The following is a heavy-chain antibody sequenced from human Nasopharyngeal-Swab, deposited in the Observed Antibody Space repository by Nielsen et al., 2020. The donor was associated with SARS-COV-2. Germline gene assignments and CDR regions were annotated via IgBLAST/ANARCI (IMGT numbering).Heavy chain of an antibody. J-gene: IGHJ4*02. CDR1: GFTFDDYT. V-gene: IGHV3-43*01. CDR2: ISWDGGST. Sequence: GGSLRLSCAASGFTFDDYTMHWVRQAPGKGLEWVSLISWDGGSTYYADSVKGRFTISRDNSKNSLYLQMNSLRTEDTALYYCAKGVMSGDYLDYWGQGTLVTVSS. CDR3: AKGVMSGDYLDY. D-gene: IGHD2-21*01.